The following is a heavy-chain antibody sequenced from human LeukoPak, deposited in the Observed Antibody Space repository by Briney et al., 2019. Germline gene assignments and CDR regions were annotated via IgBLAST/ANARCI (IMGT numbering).Heavy chain of an antibody. J-gene: IGHJ3*02. CDR3: ARDREFCIGVAGRRGGGDAFDI. CDR2: MNPNSGNT. V-gene: IGHV1-8*01. Sequence: GASVKVSCKASGYTFTSYDINWVRQATGQGLEWMGWMNPNSGNTGYAQKFQGRVTMTRNTSISTAYLDLSSLRSEDTAVYDCARDREFCIGVAGRRGGGDAFDIWGQGTMVTVSS. CDR1: GYTFTSYD. D-gene: IGHD6-19*01.